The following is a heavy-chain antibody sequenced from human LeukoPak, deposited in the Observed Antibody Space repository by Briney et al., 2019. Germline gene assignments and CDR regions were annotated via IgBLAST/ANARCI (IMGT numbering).Heavy chain of an antibody. CDR1: GDSISSGSYY. V-gene: IGHV4-61*02. J-gene: IGHJ4*02. CDR3: ARAMSIAARLQTIFDY. D-gene: IGHD6-6*01. CDR2: IYTSGST. Sequence: SETLSLTCTVSGDSISSGSYYWSWIRQPAGKGLEWIGRIYTSGSTNYNPSLKSRVTISVDTSKNQFSLNLTSVTAADTAVYYCARAMSIAARLQTIFDYWGQGTLVTVSS.